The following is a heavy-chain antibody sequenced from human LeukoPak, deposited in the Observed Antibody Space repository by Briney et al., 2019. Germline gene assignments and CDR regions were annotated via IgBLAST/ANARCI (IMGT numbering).Heavy chain of an antibody. Sequence: GGSLRLSCAASGFTFSTYSMNWVRQAPGKGLQWVSSISSSSSYIYYADSVKGRFTISRDNAKNSLYLQMNSLRAEDTAVYYCASECIAATAMDVWGKGTTGTVSS. CDR2: ISSSSSYI. CDR1: GFTFSTYS. V-gene: IGHV3-21*01. J-gene: IGHJ6*04. D-gene: IGHD6-13*01. CDR3: ASECIAATAMDV.